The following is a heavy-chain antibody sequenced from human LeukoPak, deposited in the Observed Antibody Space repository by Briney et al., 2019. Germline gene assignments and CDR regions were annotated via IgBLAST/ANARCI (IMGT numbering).Heavy chain of an antibody. J-gene: IGHJ6*02. D-gene: IGHD2-15*01. CDR3: VRGYSFGPYGMDV. CDR2: ISDSGGST. V-gene: IGHV3-64D*09. CDR1: GFPFSSYA. Sequence: GGSLRLYCSAYGFPFSSYAMHWVRQAPGKGLEYVSAISDSGGSTYYADSVKGRFTISRDNSKNTLYLQMSSLRAEDTAVYFCVRGYSFGPYGMDVWGQGTTVTVSS.